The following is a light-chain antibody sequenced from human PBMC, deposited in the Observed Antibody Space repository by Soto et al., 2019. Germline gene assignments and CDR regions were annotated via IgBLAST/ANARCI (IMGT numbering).Light chain of an antibody. CDR1: SSNIGAGYD. CDR3: QSYDSSLREVV. J-gene: IGLJ2*01. CDR2: GNS. Sequence: QSVLTQPPSVSGAPGQRVTISCTGSSSNIGAGYDVHWYQQLPGTAPKLLIYGNSNRTSGVPDRFSGSKSVTSASLAITGRQTDDEADYYCQSYDSSLREVVFCGGTKHTLL. V-gene: IGLV1-40*01.